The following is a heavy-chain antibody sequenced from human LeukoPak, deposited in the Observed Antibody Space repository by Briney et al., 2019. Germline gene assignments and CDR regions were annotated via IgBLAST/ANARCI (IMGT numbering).Heavy chain of an antibody. J-gene: IGHJ4*02. D-gene: IGHD1-26*01. Sequence: GGTLRLSCAASGFTFSSYGMSWVRQAPGKGLEWVSAISGSGGNTYYADSVKGRFTISRDNSKNTLYLQVNSLRAEDTAVYYCAKEKSGSYFEFDYWGQGTLVTVSS. V-gene: IGHV3-23*01. CDR1: GFTFSSYG. CDR2: ISGSGGNT. CDR3: AKEKSGSYFEFDY.